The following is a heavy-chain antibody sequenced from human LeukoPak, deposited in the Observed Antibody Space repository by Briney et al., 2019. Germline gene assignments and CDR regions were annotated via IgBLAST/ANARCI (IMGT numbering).Heavy chain of an antibody. CDR1: GFTFSSYA. V-gene: IGHV3-23*01. Sequence: PGGSLRLSCAASGFTFSSYAMSWVRQAPGKGLEWVSAISGSGGSTYYADSVKGRFTISRDNSKNTPYLQMNSLRAEDTAVYYCAKRGDYGDYYFDYWGQGTLVTVSS. J-gene: IGHJ4*02. D-gene: IGHD4-17*01. CDR2: ISGSGGST. CDR3: AKRGDYGDYYFDY.